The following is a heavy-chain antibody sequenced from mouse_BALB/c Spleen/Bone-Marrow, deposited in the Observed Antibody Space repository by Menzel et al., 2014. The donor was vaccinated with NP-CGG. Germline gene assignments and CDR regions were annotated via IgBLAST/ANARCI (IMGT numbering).Heavy chain of an antibody. D-gene: IGHD3-1*01. V-gene: IGHV1-54*01. J-gene: IGHJ4*01. CDR3: ARQLGPPYAMDY. CDR1: GYAFTNYL. CDR2: TNPGSGGT. Sequence: VQLQQSGAELVRPGTSVKVSCKASGYAFTNYLIEWVKQRPGQGLEWIGVTNPGSGGTNYNEKFKGKATLTADKPSSTAYMQLSSLTSDDSAVYFCARQLGPPYAMDYWGQGTSVTVSS.